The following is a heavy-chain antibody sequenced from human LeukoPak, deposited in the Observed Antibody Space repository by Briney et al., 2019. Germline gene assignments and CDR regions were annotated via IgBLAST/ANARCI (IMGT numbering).Heavy chain of an antibody. CDR3: ATRAPPSRQGDYYYYMDV. CDR2: FYDSGNT. J-gene: IGHJ6*03. D-gene: IGHD1-26*01. CDR1: GYSISSGYY. Sequence: SETLSLTCTVSGYSISSGYYWGWIRQPPGKGLEWIGSFYDSGNTYYNPSLKSRVTISVDTSKNQFSLKLSSVTAADTAAYYCATRAPPSRQGDYYYYMDVWGKGTTVTISS. V-gene: IGHV4-38-2*02.